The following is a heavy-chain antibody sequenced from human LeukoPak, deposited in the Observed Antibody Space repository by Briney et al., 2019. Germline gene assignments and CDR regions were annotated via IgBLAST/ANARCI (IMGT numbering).Heavy chain of an antibody. CDR1: GYSISSGYY. CDR3: ARPLAGDGAFDI. CDR2: IYYSGST. Sequence: SETLSLTCTVSGYSISSGYYWGWIRQPPGKGLEWIGSIYYSGSTYYNPSLKSRVTISVDTSKNQFSLKLSSVTAADTAVYYCARPLAGDGAFDIWGQGTMVTVSS. J-gene: IGHJ3*02. V-gene: IGHV4-38-2*02. D-gene: IGHD3-16*01.